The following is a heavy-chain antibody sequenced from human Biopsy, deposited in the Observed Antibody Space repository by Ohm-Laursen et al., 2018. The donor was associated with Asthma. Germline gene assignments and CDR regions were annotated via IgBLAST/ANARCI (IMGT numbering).Heavy chain of an antibody. J-gene: IGHJ6*02. CDR1: GDSFSNYA. CDR3: ARGYSGSDRIVYYYSGLEV. CDR2: LIPVLGTP. V-gene: IGHV1-69*13. D-gene: IGHD5-12*01. Sequence: AASVKVSCKASGDSFSNYAISWVRQAPGQGLEWMGGLIPVLGTPDHAQMFEGRVTITADESTSTAYMELSSLSSEDTAAYYCARGYSGSDRIVYYYSGLEVWGQGTTVTVSS.